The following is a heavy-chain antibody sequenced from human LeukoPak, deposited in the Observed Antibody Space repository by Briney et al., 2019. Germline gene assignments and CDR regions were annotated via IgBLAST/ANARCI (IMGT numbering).Heavy chain of an antibody. CDR1: GFTFSYYA. Sequence: PGGSLRLSCAASGFTFSYYAMHWVRQAPGKGLEWVALISYDGSNKYYADSVKGRFAVSRDNSKNTLSLQMNSLKPEDAAVYYCASSSGWAYYFDNWGQGTLVTVSS. V-gene: IGHV3-30*09. D-gene: IGHD6-19*01. J-gene: IGHJ4*02. CDR3: ASSSGWAYYFDN. CDR2: ISYDGSNK.